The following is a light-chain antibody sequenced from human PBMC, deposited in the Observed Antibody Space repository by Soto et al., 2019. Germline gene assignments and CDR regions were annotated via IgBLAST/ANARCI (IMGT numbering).Light chain of an antibody. V-gene: IGKV3-15*01. CDR3: QQANIFPRM. Sequence: EIVMTQSPAALSVSPGDTATLSCRATQIISSNVAWYQQKVGQAPRLLIYGASTRATGISARFSGNRSGTEFNLTISSLQSEDFAVYYCQQANIFPRMFAQGTKVEV. CDR1: QIISSN. J-gene: IGKJ1*01. CDR2: GAS.